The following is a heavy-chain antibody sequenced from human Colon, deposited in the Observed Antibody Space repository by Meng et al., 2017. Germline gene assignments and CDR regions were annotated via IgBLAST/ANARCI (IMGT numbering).Heavy chain of an antibody. D-gene: IGHD2-21*02. CDR2: ISGSGGST. V-gene: IGHV3-23*01. CDR1: GFTFSSYA. J-gene: IGHJ4*02. CDR3: AKDRGVTPDY. Sequence: AGPLRLSCAASGFTFSSYAMSWVRQAPGKGLEWVSAISGSGGSTYYADSVKGRFTISRDNSKNTLYLQMNSLRAEDTAVYYCAKDRGVTPDYWGQGTLVTVSS.